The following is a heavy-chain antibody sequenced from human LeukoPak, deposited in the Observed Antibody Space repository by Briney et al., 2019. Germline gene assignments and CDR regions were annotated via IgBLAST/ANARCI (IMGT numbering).Heavy chain of an antibody. CDR3: AIYVDTAMVGSSDY. D-gene: IGHD5-18*01. Sequence: SETLSLTCAVYGGPFSGYYWSWIRQPPGKGLEWIGEINHSGSTNYNPSLKSRVTISVDTSKNQFSLKLSSVTAADTAVYYCAIYVDTAMVGSSDYWGQGTLVTVSS. CDR1: GGPFSGYY. V-gene: IGHV4-34*01. J-gene: IGHJ4*02. CDR2: INHSGST.